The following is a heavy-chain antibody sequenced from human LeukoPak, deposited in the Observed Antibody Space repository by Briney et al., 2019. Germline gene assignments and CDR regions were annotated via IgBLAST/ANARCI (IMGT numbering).Heavy chain of an antibody. Sequence: PGRPLRLSCAASGFSFSNYAMHWVRQAPGKGLEWVAVISKDGGNTHYADSVKGRFTVSRDDSKNTLYLQMNSVRSDDTAVYHCAKIHATGWYDWFFDLWGRGSQVTVSS. CDR2: ISKDGGNT. CDR1: GFSFSNYA. V-gene: IGHV3-30-3*02. D-gene: IGHD6-19*01. CDR3: AKIHATGWYDWFFDL. J-gene: IGHJ2*01.